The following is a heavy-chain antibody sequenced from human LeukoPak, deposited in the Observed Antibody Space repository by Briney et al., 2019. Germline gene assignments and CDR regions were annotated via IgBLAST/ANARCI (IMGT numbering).Heavy chain of an antibody. D-gene: IGHD3-22*01. Sequence: SQTLSLTCAISGDTFSSNSAAWNWLRQSPSRGLEWLVRTYYRSKWYNDYAVSVKSRITINPDTSKNQFSLQLNSVTPEDKAVDYCARGGYFLYDYFGMDVWGQGTTVTVSS. J-gene: IGHJ6*02. V-gene: IGHV6-1*01. CDR3: ARGGYFLYDYFGMDV. CDR1: GDTFSSNSAA. CDR2: TYYRSKWYN.